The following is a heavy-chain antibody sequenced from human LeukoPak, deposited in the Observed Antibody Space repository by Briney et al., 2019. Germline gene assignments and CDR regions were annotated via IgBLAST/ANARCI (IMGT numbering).Heavy chain of an antibody. D-gene: IGHD3-3*01. CDR3: AKSPNSDFWSGYDP. J-gene: IGHJ5*02. V-gene: IGHV3-23*01. CDR1: GFTFSSYG. CDR2: ITGSGRTT. Sequence: GGSLRLSCAASGFTFSSYGMSWVRQAPGKGLEWVSGITGSGRTTYYADSVKGRFTISRDNSKNTLYLQMNSLRAEDTAIYYCAKSPNSDFWSGYDPWGQGTLVTVSS.